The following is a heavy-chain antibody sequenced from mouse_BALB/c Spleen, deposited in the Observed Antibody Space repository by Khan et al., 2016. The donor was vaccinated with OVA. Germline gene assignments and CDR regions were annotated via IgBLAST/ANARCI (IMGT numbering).Heavy chain of an antibody. CDR1: GYSFTSYY. Sequence: IQLVQSGPELMKPGASVKISCKASGYSFTSYYIHWLMQSHGKSLEWIGYIDPFSGGTTYNQKFKGKATLTVDKSSSTAYIQLSNLTSEDSAVDYCTRHGYVAGFTYWGQGTLVTVSA. V-gene: IGHV1S135*01. CDR3: TRHGYVAGFTY. CDR2: IDPFSGGT. D-gene: IGHD2-2*01. J-gene: IGHJ3*01.